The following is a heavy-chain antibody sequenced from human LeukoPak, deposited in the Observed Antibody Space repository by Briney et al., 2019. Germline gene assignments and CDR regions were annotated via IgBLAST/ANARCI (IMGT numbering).Heavy chain of an antibody. CDR3: SRNGGMFTHYGSGRNDY. V-gene: IGHV3-48*03. CDR2: ISSSGSTI. D-gene: IGHD3-10*01. Sequence: PGGSLRLSCAASGFTFSSYEMNWVRQAPGKGLEWVSYISSSGSTIYYADSAKGRFTISRDNARNSQYLQMNSMSADDAAVYYCSRNGGMFTHYGSGRNDYWGQGTLVTVSS. CDR1: GFTFSSYE. J-gene: IGHJ4*02.